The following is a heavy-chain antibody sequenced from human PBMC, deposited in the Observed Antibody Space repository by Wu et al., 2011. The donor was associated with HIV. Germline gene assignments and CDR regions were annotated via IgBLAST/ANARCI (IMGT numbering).Heavy chain of an antibody. CDR1: GYNFIIYD. D-gene: IGHD2-2*02. CDR2: IMPQRGTT. Sequence: VQLVQSGPEVKKPGASVKVSCKASGYNFIIYDIHWVRQVSGQGLEWMGWIMPQRGTTSITQKFQGRLSITRDTSINTLYMELSSLRSEDTAMYFCARDRCIVSTSCYTGEYSYYYMDVWGKGTTVTVSS. J-gene: IGHJ6*03. CDR3: ARDRCIVSTSCYTGEYSYYYMDV. V-gene: IGHV1-8*02.